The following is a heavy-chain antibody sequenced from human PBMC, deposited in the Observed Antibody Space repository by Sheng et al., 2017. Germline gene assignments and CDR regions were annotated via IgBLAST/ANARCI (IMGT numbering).Heavy chain of an antibody. V-gene: IGHV3-21*01. Sequence: EVQVVESGGGLVKPGESLRLSCAGYGFKFSSFGMNWVRQAPGKGLEWVASISTSSIYIYYGDSVKGRFTVSRDNARNSLYLQMNSLRVEETAVYYCARGWGSDYYDYWGQGTLVTVSS. J-gene: IGHJ4*02. CDR3: ARGWGSDYYDY. CDR1: GFKFSSFG. CDR2: ISTSSIYI. D-gene: IGHD6-25*01.